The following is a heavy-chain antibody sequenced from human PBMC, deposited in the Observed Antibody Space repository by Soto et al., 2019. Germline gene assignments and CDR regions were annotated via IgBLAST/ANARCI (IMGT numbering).Heavy chain of an antibody. CDR1: GYTFTSYF. D-gene: IGHD3-16*01. Sequence: ASVKVSCKASGYTFTSYFMHWVRQAPGQGLEWMGIINPSGGSTSYAQKFQGRVTMTRDTSTSTVYMELSSLRSEDTAVYYCARDEVLRFFTDYWGQGTLVTVSS. CDR2: INPSGGST. CDR3: ARDEVLRFFTDY. J-gene: IGHJ4*02. V-gene: IGHV1-46*01.